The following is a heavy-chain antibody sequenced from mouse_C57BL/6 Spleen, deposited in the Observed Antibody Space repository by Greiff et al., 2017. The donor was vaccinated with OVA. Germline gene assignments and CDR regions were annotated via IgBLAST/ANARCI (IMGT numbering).Heavy chain of an antibody. V-gene: IGHV5-12*01. J-gene: IGHJ2*01. D-gene: IGHD3-2*02. CDR3: ARQASSDYYFDD. CDR2: ISNGGGST. Sequence: EVKLVESGGGLVQPGGSLKLSCAASGFTFSDYYMSWVRQTPEKRLEWVAYISNGGGSTYYPDTVKGRFTISRDNAKNTLYLQMSRLKSEDTAMYDCARQASSDYYFDDWGQGTTLTVSS. CDR1: GFTFSDYY.